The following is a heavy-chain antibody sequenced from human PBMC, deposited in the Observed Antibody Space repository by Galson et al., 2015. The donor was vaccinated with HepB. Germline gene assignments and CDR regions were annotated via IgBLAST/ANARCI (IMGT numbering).Heavy chain of an antibody. CDR3: AREFAFGCGSYSP. V-gene: IGHV3-74*01. Sequence: SLRLSCAASGFTFSNYWMHWVRQAPGKGLVWVSYINFDGTSTRFADSVKGRFTVSRDNAENTLFLQMNNLRAEDTAVYYCAREFAFGCGSYSPWGQGTLVTVSS. J-gene: IGHJ5*02. CDR2: INFDGTST. D-gene: IGHD6-19*01. CDR1: GFTFSNYW.